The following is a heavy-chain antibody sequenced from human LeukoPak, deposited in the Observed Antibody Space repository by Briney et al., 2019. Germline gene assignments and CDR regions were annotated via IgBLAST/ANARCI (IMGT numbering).Heavy chain of an antibody. CDR2: ISYSGNT. J-gene: IGHJ4*02. Sequence: SETLSLTCTVSGGSISSGGYYWTWIRQHPGKGLEWIGYISYSGNTDYNPSLKSRVSISVDTSKNHFSLKLSSVTAADTAVYYCARAQLRKAMSFDCWGQGTLVTVSS. CDR1: GGSISSGGYY. V-gene: IGHV4-31*03. D-gene: IGHD1-1*01. CDR3: ARAQLRKAMSFDC.